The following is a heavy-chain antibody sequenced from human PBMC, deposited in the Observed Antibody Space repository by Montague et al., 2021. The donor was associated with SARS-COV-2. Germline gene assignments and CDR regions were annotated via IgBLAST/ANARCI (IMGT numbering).Heavy chain of an antibody. D-gene: IGHD6-13*01. CDR3: AGQRASSPFDH. Sequence: SETLSLTCTVSGGSISTSTYYWGWLRKPAGKVLEWIGSIYYTEXTXYXXSLKSRVTISVDTSQNQFSLKLSSVTAADTAMYYWAGQRASSPFDHWGQGTLVTVSS. J-gene: IGHJ4*02. V-gene: IGHV4-39*01. CDR2: IYYTEXT. CDR1: GGSISTSTYY.